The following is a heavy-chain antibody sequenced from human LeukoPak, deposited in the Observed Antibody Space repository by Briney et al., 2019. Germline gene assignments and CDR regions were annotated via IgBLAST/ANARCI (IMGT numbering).Heavy chain of an antibody. J-gene: IGHJ4*02. D-gene: IGHD6-6*01. CDR3: AREFLAARVY. Sequence: GGSLRLSCAASGFTFSSYSMNWVRQAPGKGLEWVSSISSSSGYIYYADSVKGRFTISRDNAKNSLYLQMNSLRAEDTAVYYCAREFLAARVYWGQGTLVAVSS. CDR2: ISSSSGYI. V-gene: IGHV3-21*01. CDR1: GFTFSSYS.